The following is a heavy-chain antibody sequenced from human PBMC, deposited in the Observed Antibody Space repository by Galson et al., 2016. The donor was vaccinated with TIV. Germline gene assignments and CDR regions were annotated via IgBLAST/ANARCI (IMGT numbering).Heavy chain of an antibody. CDR2: IDRDGQRI. Sequence: SLRLSCAASGFSFSSYWMHWVRQAPGRGLVWVSRIDRDGQRITYADSVKGRFTISRDNVKNTLYLQMNSLRVDDTAVYYCVRDVFRSDGGNSWSSGFDYWGQGTLVTVSS. V-gene: IGHV3-74*01. CDR3: VRDVFRSDGGNSWSSGFDY. J-gene: IGHJ4*02. D-gene: IGHD6-13*01. CDR1: GFSFSSYW.